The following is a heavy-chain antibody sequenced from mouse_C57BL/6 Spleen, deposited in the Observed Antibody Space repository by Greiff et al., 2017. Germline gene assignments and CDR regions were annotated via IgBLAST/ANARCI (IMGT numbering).Heavy chain of an antibody. Sequence: QVQLKQPGAELVRPGSSVKLSCKASGYTFTSYWMDWVKQRPGQGLEWIGNIYPSDSETHYNQKFKDKATLTVDKSSSTAYMQLSSLTSEDSAVYYCARSSSGYVGFAYWGQGTLVTVSA. V-gene: IGHV1-61*01. D-gene: IGHD3-2*02. CDR3: ARSSSGYVGFAY. CDR2: IYPSDSET. J-gene: IGHJ3*01. CDR1: GYTFTSYW.